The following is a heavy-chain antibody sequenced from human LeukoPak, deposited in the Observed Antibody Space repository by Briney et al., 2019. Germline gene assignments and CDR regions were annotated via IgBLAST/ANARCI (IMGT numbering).Heavy chain of an antibody. CDR3: ARSGYCSSTSCYAPTYNWFDP. CDR1: GYSFTSYW. J-gene: IGHJ5*02. D-gene: IGHD2-2*03. V-gene: IGHV5-51*01. CDR2: IYPGDSDT. Sequence: GESLKISCKGSGYSFTSYWIGWVRQMPGKGLEWMGIIYPGDSDTRYSPSFQGQVTISADKSISTAYLQWSSLKASDTAVYYCARSGYCSSTSCYAPTYNWFDPWGQGTLVTVSS.